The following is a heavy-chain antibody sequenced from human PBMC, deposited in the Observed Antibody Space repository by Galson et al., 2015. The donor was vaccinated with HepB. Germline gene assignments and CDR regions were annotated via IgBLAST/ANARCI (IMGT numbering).Heavy chain of an antibody. CDR3: ARDEGSVTMIVVDANWFDP. CDR2: ISSSGSTI. V-gene: IGHV3-11*01. Sequence: SLRLSCAASGFTFSDYYMSWIRQAPGKGLEWVSYISSSGSTIYYADSVKGRFTISRDNAKNSLYLQMNSLRAEDTAVYYCARDEGSVTMIVVDANWFDPWGQGTLVTVSS. CDR1: GFTFSDYY. D-gene: IGHD3-22*01. J-gene: IGHJ5*02.